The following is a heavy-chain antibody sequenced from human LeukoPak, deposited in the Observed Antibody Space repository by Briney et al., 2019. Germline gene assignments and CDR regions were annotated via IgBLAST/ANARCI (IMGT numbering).Heavy chain of an antibody. V-gene: IGHV1-69*13. D-gene: IGHD3-22*01. Sequence: ASVKVSCKASGYTFTGYYMHWVRQAPGQGLEWMGGIIPIFGTANYAQKFQGRVTITADESTSTAYMELSSLRSEDTAVYYCARSGDSSGYYDYWGQGTLVTVSS. CDR3: ARSGDSSGYYDY. J-gene: IGHJ4*02. CDR2: IIPIFGTA. CDR1: GYTFTGYY.